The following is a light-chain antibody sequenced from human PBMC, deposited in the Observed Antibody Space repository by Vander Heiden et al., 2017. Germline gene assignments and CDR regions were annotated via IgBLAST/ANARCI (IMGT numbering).Light chain of an antibody. CDR2: AAS. CDR1: QTISTY. CDR3: QQSDSTRWT. J-gene: IGKJ1*01. V-gene: IGKV1-39*01. Sequence: DIQMTQSPSSLSASVGDKVTITCRASQTISTYLNWYQQKPGQAPKLLIYAASSLQSGVPSRFSGSGSGTDFSLTISSLQPEDFATYYCQQSDSTRWTFGQGTKVEIK.